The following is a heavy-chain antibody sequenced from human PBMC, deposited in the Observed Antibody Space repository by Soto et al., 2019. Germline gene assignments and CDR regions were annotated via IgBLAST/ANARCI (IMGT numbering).Heavy chain of an antibody. CDR2: IYYSGST. CDR3: ARGVNWGMGYGMDV. Sequence: SETLSLTCTVSSGSISSYYWSWIRQPPGKGLEWIGYIYYSGSTNYNPSLKSRVTISVDTSKNQFSLKLSSVTAADTAVYYCARGVNWGMGYGMDVWGQGTTVTVSS. V-gene: IGHV4-59*01. D-gene: IGHD7-27*01. J-gene: IGHJ6*02. CDR1: SGSISSYY.